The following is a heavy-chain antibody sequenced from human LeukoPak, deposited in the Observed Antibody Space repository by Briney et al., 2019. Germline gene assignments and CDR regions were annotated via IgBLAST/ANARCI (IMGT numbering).Heavy chain of an antibody. D-gene: IGHD3-3*01. CDR2: ITSSGGST. CDR3: AKDLSRYDFNAFDI. V-gene: IGHV3-23*01. J-gene: IGHJ3*02. Sequence: GGSLRLSCAASQFIFSTYAMSWVRQPPGKGLEWVSGITSSGGSTYYADSVRGRFTISRDNSKNTLSLQMNSLRVEDTAVYYCAKDLSRYDFNAFDIWGQGTMVTVSS. CDR1: QFIFSTYA.